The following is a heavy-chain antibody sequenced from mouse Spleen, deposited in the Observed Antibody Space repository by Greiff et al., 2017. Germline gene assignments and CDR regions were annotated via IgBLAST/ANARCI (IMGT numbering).Heavy chain of an antibody. D-gene: IGHD1-1*01. Sequence: EVQRVESGGGLVKPGGSLKLSCAASGFTFSDYGMHWVRQAPEKGLEWVAYISSGSSTIYYADTVKGRFTISRDNAKNTLFLQMTSLRSEDTAMYYCARKEITTVVATTDAMDYWGQGTSVTGSS. V-gene: IGHV5-17*01. CDR2: ISSGSSTI. CDR3: ARKEITTVVATTDAMDY. J-gene: IGHJ4*01. CDR1: GFTFSDYG.